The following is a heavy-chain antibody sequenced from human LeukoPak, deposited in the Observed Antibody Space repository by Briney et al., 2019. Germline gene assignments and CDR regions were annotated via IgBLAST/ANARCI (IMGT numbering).Heavy chain of an antibody. V-gene: IGHV4-61*02. CDR2: IYTSGST. CDR3: AREFWDSSSWYDDYYYYYMDV. CDR1: GGSISSGSYY. D-gene: IGHD6-13*01. J-gene: IGHJ6*03. Sequence: SETLSLTCTVSGGSISSGSYYWSWIRQPAGKGLEWIGRIYTSGSTNYNPSLKSRVTISVDTSKNQFSLKLSSVTVADTAVYYCAREFWDSSSWYDDYYYYYMDVWGKGTTATVSS.